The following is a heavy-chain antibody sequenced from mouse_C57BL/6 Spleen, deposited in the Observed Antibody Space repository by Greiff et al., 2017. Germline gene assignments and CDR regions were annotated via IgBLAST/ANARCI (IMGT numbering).Heavy chain of an antibody. V-gene: IGHV1-64*01. CDR1: GYTFTSYW. Sequence: QVQLQQSGAELVKPGASVKLSCKASGYTFTSYWMHWVKQRPGQGLEWIGMIHPNSGSTNYNEKFKSKATLTVYKSSSTAYMQLSSLTSEDSAVYYCAREGYSIYFDYWGQGTTLTVSS. CDR3: AREGYSIYFDY. CDR2: IHPNSGST. J-gene: IGHJ2*01. D-gene: IGHD2-5*01.